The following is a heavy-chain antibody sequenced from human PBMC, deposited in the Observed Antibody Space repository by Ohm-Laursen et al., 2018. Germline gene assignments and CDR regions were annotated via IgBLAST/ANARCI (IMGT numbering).Heavy chain of an antibody. CDR2: ISSSGSTI. CDR3: AKLLSGGLFPPGAFDI. V-gene: IGHV3-11*01. CDR1: GFTFSDYY. Sequence: SLRLSCAASGFTFSDYYMSWIRQAPGEGLEWVSYISSSGSTIYYADSVKGRFTISRDNAKNSLYLQMNSLRAEDTAVYYCAKLLSGGLFPPGAFDIWGQGTMVTVSS. J-gene: IGHJ3*02. D-gene: IGHD6-19*01.